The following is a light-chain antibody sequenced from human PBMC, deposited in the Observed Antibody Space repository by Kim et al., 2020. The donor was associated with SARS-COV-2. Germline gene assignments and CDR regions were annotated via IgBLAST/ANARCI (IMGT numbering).Light chain of an antibody. CDR1: QSINTN. CDR3: KQSYNTPRT. CDR2: AAT. J-gene: IGKJ2*01. V-gene: IGKV1-39*01. Sequence: DIQMTQSPSSLSAPVGDRVTITCRASQSINTNLNWYQYKPGKAPKLLIYAATGLQSGVPSRFSGSGSGTDFTLTISSLHPEDFGTYYCKQSYNTPRTLGQGTKLEI.